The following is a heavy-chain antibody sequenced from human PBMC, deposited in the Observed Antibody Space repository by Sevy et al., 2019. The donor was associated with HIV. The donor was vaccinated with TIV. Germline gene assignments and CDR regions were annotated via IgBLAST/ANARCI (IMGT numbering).Heavy chain of an antibody. Sequence: GGSLRLSCAASGFTFSSYAMHWVRQAPGKGLEWVAVISYDGSNKYYADSVKGRFTISRDNSKNTRYLQMNSLRAEDTAVYYCARAYGGNGVMDVWGQGTTVTVSS. CDR1: GFTFSSYA. V-gene: IGHV3-30-3*01. CDR3: ARAYGGNGVMDV. CDR2: ISYDGSNK. J-gene: IGHJ6*02. D-gene: IGHD4-17*01.